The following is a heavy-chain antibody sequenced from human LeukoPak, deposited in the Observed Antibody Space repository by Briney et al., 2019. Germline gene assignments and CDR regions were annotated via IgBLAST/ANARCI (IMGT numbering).Heavy chain of an antibody. Sequence: GGSLRPSCAASGFTLSNYAMSWVRQAPGKGLEWVSTISDNGGGTHYADSVKGRFTISRDNSQNSLYLQMNSLRSEDTAIYFCAKDLYGPGTFFDYWGQGTLVTVSS. V-gene: IGHV3-23*01. CDR1: GFTLSNYA. CDR2: ISDNGGGT. D-gene: IGHD3-10*01. CDR3: AKDLYGPGTFFDY. J-gene: IGHJ4*02.